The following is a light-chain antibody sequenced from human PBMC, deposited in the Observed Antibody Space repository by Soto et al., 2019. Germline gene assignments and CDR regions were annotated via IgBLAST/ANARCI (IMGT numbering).Light chain of an antibody. V-gene: IGKV1-6*01. CDR3: LQDYNYPLT. CDR1: QGIRND. Sequence: AVQMTQSPSSLSASVGDRVTITCRASQGIRNDLGWYQQKPGKAPKLLIYAASSLQSGVASRFSGSGSGTDFTLTISSLQPEDFATYYCLQDYNYPLTFGGGTKVEIK. J-gene: IGKJ4*01. CDR2: AAS.